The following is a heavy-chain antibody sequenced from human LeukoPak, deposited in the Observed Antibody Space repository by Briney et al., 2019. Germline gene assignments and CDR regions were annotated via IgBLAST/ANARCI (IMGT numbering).Heavy chain of an antibody. D-gene: IGHD1-26*01. V-gene: IGHV3-30-3*01. CDR2: ISYDGSNK. CDR1: GFTFGYFW. CDR3: ARDARGSYLDY. J-gene: IGHJ4*02. Sequence: GGSLRLSCVASGFTFGYFWMSWVRQAPGKGLEWVAVISYDGSNKYYADSVKGRFTISRDNSKNTLYLQMNSLRAEDTAVYYCARDARGSYLDYWGQGTLVTVSS.